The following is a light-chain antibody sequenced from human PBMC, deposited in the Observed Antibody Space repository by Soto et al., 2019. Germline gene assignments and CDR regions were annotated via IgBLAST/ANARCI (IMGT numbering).Light chain of an antibody. Sequence: EIVLTQSPATLSLSPGDRATLSCRASQSVSSYLAWYQQKPGQAPRLLIYDASNRATGIPARFSGSGSGTEFTLTISSLQSEDFAVYYCQQYINWPRTFGQGTKVDIK. CDR1: QSVSSY. CDR3: QQYINWPRT. V-gene: IGKV3-11*01. J-gene: IGKJ1*01. CDR2: DAS.